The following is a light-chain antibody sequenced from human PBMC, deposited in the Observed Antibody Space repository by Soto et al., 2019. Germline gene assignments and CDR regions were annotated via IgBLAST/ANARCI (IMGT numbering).Light chain of an antibody. CDR3: QQYKDWPPPT. CDR1: QNININ. V-gene: IGKV3D-15*01. Sequence: EIVMTQSPLTLSVSPGERATLSCRASQNININLAWYQQRPGQAPRVLIYGASSRASGIPDRFSGSGSGTDFTLTINRLEPDDFAFYYCQQYKDWPPPTFGGGTRVEIK. CDR2: GAS. J-gene: IGKJ4*01.